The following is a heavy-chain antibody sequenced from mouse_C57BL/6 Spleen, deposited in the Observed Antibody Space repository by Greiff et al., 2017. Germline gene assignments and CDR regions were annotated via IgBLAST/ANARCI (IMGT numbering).Heavy chain of an antibody. CDR2: INYDGSST. J-gene: IGHJ1*03. V-gene: IGHV5-16*01. CDR1: GFTFSDYY. D-gene: IGHD1-1*01. CDR3: ARVITTVVAHWYFDV. Sequence: EVKLVESEGGLVQPGSSMKLSCTASGFTFSDYYMAWVRQVPEKGLEWVANINYDGSSTYYLDSLQSRFIISRDNAKNILYLQMSSLKSEDTATYYCARVITTVVAHWYFDVWGTGTTVTVSS.